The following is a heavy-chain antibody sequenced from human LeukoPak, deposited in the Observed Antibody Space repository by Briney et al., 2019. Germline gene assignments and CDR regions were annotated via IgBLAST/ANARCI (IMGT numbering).Heavy chain of an antibody. D-gene: IGHD3-3*01. Sequence: GASVKVSCKASGYTSTGYYMHWVRQAPGQGLEWMGWINPNSGGTNYAQKFQGRVTMTRDTSISTAYMELSRLRSDDTAVYYCASEYYDFWSGYPPYGMDVWGRGTTVTVSS. CDR2: INPNSGGT. CDR1: GYTSTGYY. V-gene: IGHV1-2*02. J-gene: IGHJ6*02. CDR3: ASEYYDFWSGYPPYGMDV.